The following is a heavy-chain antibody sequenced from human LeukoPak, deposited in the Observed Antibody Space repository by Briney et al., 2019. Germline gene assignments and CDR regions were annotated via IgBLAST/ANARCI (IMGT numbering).Heavy chain of an antibody. D-gene: IGHD5-18*01. CDR1: GGSISSYY. CDR3: AGVDTAMVDAFDI. Sequence: PSETLSLTCTVSGGSISSYYWSWIRQPPGKGLEWIGYIYYSGSTNYNPSLKSRVTISVDTSKNQFSLKLSSVTAADTAVYYCAGVDTAMVDAFDIWGQGTMVTVSS. CDR2: IYYSGST. J-gene: IGHJ3*02. V-gene: IGHV4-59*01.